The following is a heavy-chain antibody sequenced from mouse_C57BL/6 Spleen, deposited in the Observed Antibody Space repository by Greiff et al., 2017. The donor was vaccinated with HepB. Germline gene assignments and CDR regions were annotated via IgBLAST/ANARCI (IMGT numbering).Heavy chain of an antibody. CDR1: GFTFSSYG. D-gene: IGHD4-1*01. Sequence: EVMLVESGGDLVKPGGSLKLSCAASGFTFSSYGMSWVRQTPDKRLEWVATISSGGSYTYCPDSVKGRFTISRDNAKNTLYLQMSSLKSEDTAMYYCARRGGTAYFDVWGTGTTVTVSS. CDR2: ISSGGSYT. CDR3: ARRGGTAYFDV. V-gene: IGHV5-6*02. J-gene: IGHJ1*03.